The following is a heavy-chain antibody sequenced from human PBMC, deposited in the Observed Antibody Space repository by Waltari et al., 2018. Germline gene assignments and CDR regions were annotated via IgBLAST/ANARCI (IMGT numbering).Heavy chain of an antibody. J-gene: IGHJ3*02. Sequence: QITLKESGPTLVKPTQTLTLTCTFSGFSLSTSGVGVGWIRQPPGKALEWLALIYWNDDKRYSPSLKSRLTITKDTSKNQVVLTMTNMDPVDTATYYCTHSPSLLVYYYDSKGDDAFDIWGQGTMVTVSS. CDR2: IYWNDDK. CDR3: THSPSLLVYYYDSKGDDAFDI. CDR1: GFSLSTSGVG. V-gene: IGHV2-5*01. D-gene: IGHD3-22*01.